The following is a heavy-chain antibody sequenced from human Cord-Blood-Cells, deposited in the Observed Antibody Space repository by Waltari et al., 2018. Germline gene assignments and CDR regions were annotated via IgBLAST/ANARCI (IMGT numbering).Heavy chain of an antibody. J-gene: IGHJ4*02. CDR1: GRSISSSSYF. V-gene: IGHV4-39*01. CDR2: IYYSGST. Sequence: QLQLQEPCPGLVKPSETLSLTSTVSGRSISSSSYFWGWIRQPPGKGLEWIGSIYYSGSTYYNPSLKSRVTISVDTSKNQFSLKLSSVTAADTAVYYCARQSSYVDYWGQGTLVTVSS. CDR3: ARQSSYVDY.